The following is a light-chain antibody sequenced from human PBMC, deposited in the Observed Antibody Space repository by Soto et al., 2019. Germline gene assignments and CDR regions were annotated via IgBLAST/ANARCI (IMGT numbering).Light chain of an antibody. CDR3: QVWDSRGAHRYV. CDR1: NMGSKS. Sequence: SYELTQSASVSVAPGHTARITGGSKNMGSKSVHWYQQRPGQAPVLVVYDDSDRPPGIPERFSGSNSGNTATLTISRVDAGDEAAYYCQVWDSRGAHRYVFGTGTTVTVL. CDR2: DDS. V-gene: IGLV3-21*02. J-gene: IGLJ1*01.